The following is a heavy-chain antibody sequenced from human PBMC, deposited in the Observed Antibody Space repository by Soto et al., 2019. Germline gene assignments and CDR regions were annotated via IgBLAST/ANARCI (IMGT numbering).Heavy chain of an antibody. CDR1: GFTFSDYY. V-gene: IGHV3-11*05. D-gene: IGHD5-12*01. CDR2: ISSSSTYT. J-gene: IGHJ4*02. Sequence: QVQLVESGGGLVKPGGSLRLSCAASGFTFSDYYMSWIRQAPGKGLEWVSYISSSSTYTNYADSVKGRFTISRDNATNALYRQMNSLRAEDTAVYYCARDHHRYSGYDYVDYWGQGTLVTVSS. CDR3: ARDHHRYSGYDYVDY.